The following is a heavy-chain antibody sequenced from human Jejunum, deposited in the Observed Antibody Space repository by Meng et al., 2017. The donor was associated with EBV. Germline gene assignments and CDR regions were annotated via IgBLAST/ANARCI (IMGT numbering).Heavy chain of an antibody. CDR2: INADNSNT. V-gene: IGHV1-3*01. J-gene: IGHJ4*02. CDR1: GYIFTTYS. D-gene: IGHD2-8*02. CDR3: TRCDSGGVCYYYDY. Sequence: QVQLVQSGAEVKKPGXSVKGSCKASGYIFTTYSVHWVRQAPGQRLEWMGWINADNSNTEYSQKFQGRVTITSDTSASTAHMELSSLTSEDTAIYYGTRCDSGGVCYYYDYWGQGTLVTVSS.